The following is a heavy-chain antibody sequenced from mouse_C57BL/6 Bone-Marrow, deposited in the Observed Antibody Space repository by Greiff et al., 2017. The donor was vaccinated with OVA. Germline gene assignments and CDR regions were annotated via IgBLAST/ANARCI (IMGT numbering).Heavy chain of an antibody. J-gene: IGHJ2*01. Sequence: VKLVESGAELARPGASVKLSCKASGYTFTSYGISWVKQRTGQGLEWIGEIYPRSGNTYYNEKFKGKATLTADKSSSTAYMELRSLTSEDSAVYFCAPILRGYWGQGTTLTVSS. CDR3: APILRGY. CDR2: IYPRSGNT. CDR1: GYTFTSYG. V-gene: IGHV1-81*01. D-gene: IGHD1-1*01.